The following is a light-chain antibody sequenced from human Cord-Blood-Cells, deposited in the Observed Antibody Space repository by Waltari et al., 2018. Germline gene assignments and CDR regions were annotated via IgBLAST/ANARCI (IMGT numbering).Light chain of an antibody. CDR2: GAS. V-gene: IGKV3-15*01. J-gene: IGKJ1*01. CDR3: QQYNNWPWT. Sequence: EIVMTQSPATLSVSPGERATLSCRASQSVSSNLAWYQQKPGQAPRLLIYGASTRATCIPARFSGSESGTEFTLTISSLQSEDFAVYYCQQYNNWPWTFGQGTKVEIK. CDR1: QSVSSN.